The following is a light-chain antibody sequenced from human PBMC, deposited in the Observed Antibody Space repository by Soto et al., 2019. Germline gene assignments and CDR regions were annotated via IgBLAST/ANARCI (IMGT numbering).Light chain of an antibody. J-gene: IGKJ2*01. CDR1: QSLLHSNAYNY. CDR3: MQALQTPYT. Sequence: DIVMTQSPLSLPVTPGEPASISCRSSQSLLHSNAYNYLDWYLQKPGQSPQVLIYLASNRSSGVPDRFSGSGSCTDFILKISRVEAEDVGIYYCMQALQTPYTFGQGTRLDI. V-gene: IGKV2-28*01. CDR2: LAS.